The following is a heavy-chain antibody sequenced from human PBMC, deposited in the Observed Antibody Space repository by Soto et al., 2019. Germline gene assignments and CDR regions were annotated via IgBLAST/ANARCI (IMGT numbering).Heavy chain of an antibody. CDR2: IHPSGDTK. D-gene: IGHD3-16*01. J-gene: IGHJ4*02. Sequence: QVQLVQSGAEVKEPGASVKVSCKASGYTFQNYHMHWVRQAPGQGLEWMGIIHPSGDTKTYAQKFQGRFAMTRDTPTTTAYMELSSLTSEDTAVYFCARDLWGSWTVDYWGQGTLVTVSS. CDR3: ARDLWGSWTVDY. V-gene: IGHV1-46*02. CDR1: GYTFQNYH.